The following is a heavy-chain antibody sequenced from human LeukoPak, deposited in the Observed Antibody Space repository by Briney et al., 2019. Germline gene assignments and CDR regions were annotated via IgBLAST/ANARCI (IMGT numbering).Heavy chain of an antibody. V-gene: IGHV3-48*03. CDR1: GFTFSSHE. Sequence: GGSLRLSCAASGFTFSSHEMQWVRQAPGKGLEWVSYISSSGSTKYYADSVKGRFTISRDNAKNSLYLQMNSLRAEDTAVYYCARALPSSYYYFDYWGQGTLVTVSS. D-gene: IGHD6-13*01. CDR2: ISSSGSTK. J-gene: IGHJ4*02. CDR3: ARALPSSYYYFDY.